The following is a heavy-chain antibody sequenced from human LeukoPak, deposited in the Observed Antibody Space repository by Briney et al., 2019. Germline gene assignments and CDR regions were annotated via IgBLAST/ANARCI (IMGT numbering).Heavy chain of an antibody. J-gene: IGHJ6*03. Sequence: GSLRLSCAASGFTFSNAWMSWIRQPAGKGLEWIGRIYTSGSTNYNPSLKSRVTISVDTSKNQFSLKLSSVTAADTAVYYCARDPGITMVRGVIPDYYYYMDVWGKGTTVTISS. V-gene: IGHV4-4*07. CDR2: IYTSGST. D-gene: IGHD3-10*01. CDR1: GFTFSNAW. CDR3: ARDPGITMVRGVIPDYYYYMDV.